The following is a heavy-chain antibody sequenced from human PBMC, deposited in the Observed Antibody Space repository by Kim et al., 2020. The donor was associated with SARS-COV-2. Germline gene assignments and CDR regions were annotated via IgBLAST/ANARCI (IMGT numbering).Heavy chain of an antibody. J-gene: IGHJ4*02. V-gene: IGHV4-34*01. CDR3: ARGTTRGGKRIPKSYPFVT. CDR2: INHSGST. CDR1: GGSFSGYY. Sequence: SETLSLTCAVYGGSFSGYYWSWIRQPPGKGLEWIGEINHSGSTNYNPSLKSRVTISVDTSKNQFSLKLSSVTAADTAVYYCARGTTRGGKRIPKSYPFVTWGQGTLVTVSS. D-gene: IGHD1-1*01.